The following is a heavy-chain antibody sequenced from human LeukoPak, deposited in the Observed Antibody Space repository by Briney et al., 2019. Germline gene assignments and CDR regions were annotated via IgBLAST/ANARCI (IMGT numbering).Heavy chain of an antibody. V-gene: IGHV4-39*01. D-gene: IGHD6-13*01. CDR2: IYYSGST. CDR3: ARHFDSVAAALLDY. CDR1: GGSFSGYY. Sequence: SETLSLTCAVYGGSFSGYYWGWIRQPPGKGLEWIGSIYYSGSTYYNPSLKSRVTISVDTSRNQFSLKLSSVTAADTAVYYCARHFDSVAAALLDYWGQGTLVTVSS. J-gene: IGHJ4*02.